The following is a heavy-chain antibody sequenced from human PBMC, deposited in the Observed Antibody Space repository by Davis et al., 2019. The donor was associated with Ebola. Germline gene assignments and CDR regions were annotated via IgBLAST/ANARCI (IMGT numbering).Heavy chain of an antibody. V-gene: IGHV4-59*12. Sequence: MPSETLSLTCTVSGGSISSYYWSWIRQPPGKGLEWIGYIYYSGSTNYNPSLKSRVTISVDTSKNQFSMKLSFITAADTAVYYCATRGEDFGVVITSYYYGMDVWGQGTTVTVSS. CDR3: ATRGEDFGVVITSYYYGMDV. D-gene: IGHD3-3*01. CDR2: IYYSGST. J-gene: IGHJ6*02. CDR1: GGSISSYY.